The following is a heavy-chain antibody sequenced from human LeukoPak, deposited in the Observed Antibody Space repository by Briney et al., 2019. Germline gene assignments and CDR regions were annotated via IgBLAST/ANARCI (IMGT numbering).Heavy chain of an antibody. CDR2: INHSGST. D-gene: IGHD4-17*01. Sequence: SETLSLTCTVSGGSVSNSNYYWSWIRQPPGKGLEWIGEINHSGSTNYNPSLKSRVTISVDTSKNQFSLKLSSVTAADTAVYYCALGGDYEAPADYWGQGTLVTVSS. CDR3: ALGGDYEAPADY. J-gene: IGHJ4*02. CDR1: GGSVSNSNYY. V-gene: IGHV4-39*07.